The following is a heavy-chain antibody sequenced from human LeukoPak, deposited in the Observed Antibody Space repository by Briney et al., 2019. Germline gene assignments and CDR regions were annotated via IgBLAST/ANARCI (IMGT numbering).Heavy chain of an antibody. Sequence: GESLKISCKGSGYSFTNYWIGWVRQMPGKGLEWMGIIYPGDSDTRYSPSFQGQVTTSADKSISTAYLQWSSLKASDTAMYYCARLAYDSSGYYGAFDIWGQGTMVTVSS. CDR1: GYSFTNYW. J-gene: IGHJ3*02. CDR3: ARLAYDSSGYYGAFDI. V-gene: IGHV5-51*01. D-gene: IGHD3-22*01. CDR2: IYPGDSDT.